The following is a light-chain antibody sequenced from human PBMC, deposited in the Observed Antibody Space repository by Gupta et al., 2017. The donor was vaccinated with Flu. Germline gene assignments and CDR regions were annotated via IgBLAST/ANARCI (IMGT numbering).Light chain of an antibody. CDR3: QAWDSNTYV. CDR1: KVGNIY. CDR2: NDR. J-gene: IGLJ1*01. V-gene: IGLV3-1*01. Sequence: STGKTATITCSGDKVGNIYSSWHQQKPGQSPVLIIYNDRKRAAGIPERFSASNSGDTATLTISGTQAVDEDDYYCQAWDSNTYVFGAGTKVTVL.